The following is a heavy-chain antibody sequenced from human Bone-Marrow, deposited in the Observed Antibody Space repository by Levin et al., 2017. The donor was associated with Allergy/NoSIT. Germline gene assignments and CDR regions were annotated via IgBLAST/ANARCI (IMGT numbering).Heavy chain of an antibody. Sequence: SETLSLTCTVSGGSISSYYWSWIRQPPGKGLEWIGYIYYSGSTNYNPSLKSRVTISVDTSKNQFSLKLSSVTAADTAVYYCARHIRAAVAVRYFDYWGQGTLVTVSS. CDR3: ARHIRAAVAVRYFDY. V-gene: IGHV4-59*08. CDR2: IYYSGST. J-gene: IGHJ4*02. D-gene: IGHD6-19*01. CDR1: GGSISSYY.